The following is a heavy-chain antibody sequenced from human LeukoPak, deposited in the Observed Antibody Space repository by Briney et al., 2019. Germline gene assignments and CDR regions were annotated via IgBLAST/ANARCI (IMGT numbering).Heavy chain of an antibody. CDR3: AKDPSHMILTGYRPPEY. D-gene: IGHD3-9*01. Sequence: GGSLRLSCAASGFTFSDYYMNWIRQAPGRGLEWISYISSSGGNINYADSVQGRFTISRDNSKNTLYLQMNSLRAEDTAVYYCAKDPSHMILTGYRPPEYWGQGTLVTVSS. CDR2: ISSSGGNI. J-gene: IGHJ4*02. CDR1: GFTFSDYY. V-gene: IGHV3-11*04.